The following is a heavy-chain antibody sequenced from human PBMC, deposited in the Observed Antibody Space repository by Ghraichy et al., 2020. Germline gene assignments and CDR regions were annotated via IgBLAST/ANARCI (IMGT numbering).Heavy chain of an antibody. V-gene: IGHV4-39*01. CDR2: VYYNGST. Sequence: SETLSLTCTVSGGSIISSSYYWGWVRQSPGKGLEWIGSVYYNGSTYYSPSLKNRLSVSMDMSKIQFSLSLSSVTAADTAVYYCASILADQYCSDGDCRSYYHFDLWGRGTPVTVSS. CDR3: ASILADQYCSDGDCRSYYHFDL. D-gene: IGHD2-15*01. J-gene: IGHJ2*01. CDR1: GGSIISSSYY.